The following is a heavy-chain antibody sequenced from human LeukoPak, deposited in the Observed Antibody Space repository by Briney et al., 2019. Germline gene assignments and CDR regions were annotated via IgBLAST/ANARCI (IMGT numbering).Heavy chain of an antibody. Sequence: ASVTVSCKASGGTFSSYAISWVRQAPGQGIEWMGWIDPNSGDTRYVEKFQGRVTMTRDTSFSTAYMALSSLRSDDTAMYYCARAMNSWFLLDLDYWGQGNLVTVSS. CDR1: GGTFSSYA. V-gene: IGHV1-2*02. D-gene: IGHD3-22*01. CDR2: IDPNSGDT. J-gene: IGHJ4*02. CDR3: ARAMNSWFLLDLDY.